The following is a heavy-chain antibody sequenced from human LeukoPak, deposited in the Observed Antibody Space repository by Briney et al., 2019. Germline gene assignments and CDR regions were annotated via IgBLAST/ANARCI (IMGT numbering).Heavy chain of an antibody. CDR3: ARLTQYSSSWDGFDY. V-gene: IGHV3-74*01. Sequence: PGGSLRLSCAAAGFTFSSYWMHWVRQAPGKGLVWVSRINSDGSSTSYADSVKGRFTISRDNAKNTLYLQMNSLRAEDTAVYYCARLTQYSSSWDGFDYWGQGTLVTVSS. CDR1: GFTFSSYW. J-gene: IGHJ4*02. D-gene: IGHD6-13*01. CDR2: INSDGSST.